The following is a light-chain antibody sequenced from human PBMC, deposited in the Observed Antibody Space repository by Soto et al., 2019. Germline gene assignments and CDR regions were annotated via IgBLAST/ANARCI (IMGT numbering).Light chain of an antibody. CDR2: DAS. CDR1: QDISNY. J-gene: IGKJ4*02. Sequence: DIQMTQSPSSLSASVGDRVTITCQASQDISNYLNWYQQKPGKAPKILIYDASVLEAGVPSRFSGGGSVTHFTLTISSLQAEDVATYYCQQFDNHPLTFGGGTKVEIK. CDR3: QQFDNHPLT. V-gene: IGKV1-33*01.